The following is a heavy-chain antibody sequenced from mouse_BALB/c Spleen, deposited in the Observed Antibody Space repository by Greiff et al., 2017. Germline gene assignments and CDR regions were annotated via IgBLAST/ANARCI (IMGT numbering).Heavy chain of an antibody. V-gene: IGHV5-4*02. Sequence: EVKVVESGGGLVKPGGSLKLSCAASGFTFSDYYMYWVRQTPEKRLEWVATISDGGSYTYYPDSVKGRFTISRDNAKNNLYLQMSSLKSEDTAMYYCAREQEVRRIVCFAYWGQGTLVTVSA. CDR2: ISDGGSYT. J-gene: IGHJ3*01. CDR1: GFTFSDYY. CDR3: AREQEVRRIVCFAY. D-gene: IGHD2-14*01.